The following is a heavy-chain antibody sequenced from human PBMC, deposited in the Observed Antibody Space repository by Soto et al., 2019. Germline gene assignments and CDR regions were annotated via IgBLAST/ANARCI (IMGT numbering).Heavy chain of an antibody. CDR1: GFTVSSNY. J-gene: IGHJ6*03. CDR3: ARDGRYCSGGSCYFYYYYMDA. Sequence: EVQLVESGGGLVQPGGSLRLSCAASGFTVSSNYMSWVRQAPGKGLEWVSLVYSGGSTYYADSVKGRFTISRDNPKNTLYLQMNSLRAEDTAVYYCARDGRYCSGGSCYFYYYYMDACGKGTTVTVSS. D-gene: IGHD2-15*01. V-gene: IGHV3-66*01. CDR2: VYSGGST.